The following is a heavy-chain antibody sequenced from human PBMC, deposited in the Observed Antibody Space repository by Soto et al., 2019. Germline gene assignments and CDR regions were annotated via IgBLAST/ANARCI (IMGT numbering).Heavy chain of an antibody. CDR3: AHRGVGATTPVFGY. J-gene: IGHJ4*02. D-gene: IGHD1-26*01. Sequence: QITLKESGPTLVKPTQTLTLTCTFSGFSLSTRGVGVGWIRQPPGKALEWLALIYWDDDKRYSPSLKSRLTNTKDTSKNQVVLTMTNIDPVDTAAYYGAHRGVGATTPVFGYWGQGTLVTVSS. CDR2: IYWDDDK. V-gene: IGHV2-5*02. CDR1: GFSLSTRGVG.